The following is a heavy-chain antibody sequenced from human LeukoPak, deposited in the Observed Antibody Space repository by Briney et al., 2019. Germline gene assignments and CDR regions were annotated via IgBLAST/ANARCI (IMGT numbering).Heavy chain of an antibody. D-gene: IGHD2-2*01. J-gene: IGHJ4*02. CDR2: ISSSGRTI. Sequence: GGSLRLSCAGSGFTFSDYYMSWIRQAPGKGLEWVSYISSSGRTIYYADSVKGRFTISRDNAKNSLYLQMNSLTAEDTAVYYCARADCSSSSCYELDYWGQGTLVTVSS. CDR1: GFTFSDYY. CDR3: ARADCSSSSCYELDY. V-gene: IGHV3-11*04.